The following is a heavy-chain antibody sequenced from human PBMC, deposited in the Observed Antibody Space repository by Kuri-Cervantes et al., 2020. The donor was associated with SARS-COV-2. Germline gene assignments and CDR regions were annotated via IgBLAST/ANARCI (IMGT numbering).Heavy chain of an antibody. CDR1: GYIFTVYY. D-gene: IGHD6-13*01. V-gene: IGHV1-2*02. J-gene: IGHJ4*02. CDR3: ARDRRIAAAGTWSKFDY. Sequence: ASVKVSCKASGYIFTVYYVHWVRQAPGQGLEWMGMINPSGGSTAYGQKFQGRVTMTRDTSISTAYMELSRLRSGDTAVYYCARDRRIAAAGTWSKFDYWGQGTLVTVSS. CDR2: INPSGGST.